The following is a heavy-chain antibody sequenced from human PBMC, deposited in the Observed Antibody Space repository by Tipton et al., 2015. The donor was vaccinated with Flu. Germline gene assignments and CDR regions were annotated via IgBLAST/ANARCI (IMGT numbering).Heavy chain of an antibody. CDR2: INHSGST. CDR1: GGSFSGYY. J-gene: IGHJ6*03. Sequence: TLSLTCAVYGGSFSGYYWSWIRQPPGKGLEWIGEINHSGSTNYNPSHKSRVTISVDTSKNQFSLKLSSVTAADTAVYYCARGEGENYFMDVWGQGTTVTVSS. CDR3: ARGEGENYFMDV. V-gene: IGHV4-34*01. D-gene: IGHD3-10*01.